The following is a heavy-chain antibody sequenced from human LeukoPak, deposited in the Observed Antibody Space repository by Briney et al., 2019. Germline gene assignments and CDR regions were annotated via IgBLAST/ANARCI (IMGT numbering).Heavy chain of an antibody. Sequence: SETLSLTCAVSGGSISSGGYSWSWIRQPPGKGLEWIGYIYHSGSTYYNPSLKSRVTMSVDRSENQFSLNLSSVTAADTAVCYCARSHNYYFDYWGQGTLVTVSS. CDR3: ARSHNYYFDY. J-gene: IGHJ4*02. D-gene: IGHD1-20*01. V-gene: IGHV4-30-2*01. CDR2: IYHSGST. CDR1: GGSISSGGYS.